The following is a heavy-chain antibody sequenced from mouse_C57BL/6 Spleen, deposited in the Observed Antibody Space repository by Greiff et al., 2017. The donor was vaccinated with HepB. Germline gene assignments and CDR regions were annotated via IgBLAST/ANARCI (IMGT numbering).Heavy chain of an antibody. Sequence: QVQLQQPGAELVMPGASVKLSCKASGYTFTSYWMHWVKQRPGQGLEWIGEIVPSDSYTNYNHKFKGKSTLTVDKASTTAYMQLSSLTSEDSAVYYGARNDYGSSRYGYFGVWGTGTTVTVSS. CDR3: ARNDYGSSRYGYFGV. V-gene: IGHV1-69*01. CDR1: GYTFTSYW. CDR2: IVPSDSYT. J-gene: IGHJ1*03. D-gene: IGHD1-1*01.